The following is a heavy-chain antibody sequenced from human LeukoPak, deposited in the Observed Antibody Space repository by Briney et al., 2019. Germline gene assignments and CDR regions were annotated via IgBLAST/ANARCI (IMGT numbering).Heavy chain of an antibody. D-gene: IGHD4-23*01. Sequence: SETLSLTCAVYGGSFSGYYRSWIRQPPGKGLEWIGEINHSGSTNYNPSLKSRVTISVDTSKNQFSLKLSSVTAADTAVYYCARDDYGGNSLDYWGQGTLVTVSS. CDR2: INHSGST. CDR1: GGSFSGYY. CDR3: ARDDYGGNSLDY. J-gene: IGHJ4*02. V-gene: IGHV4-34*01.